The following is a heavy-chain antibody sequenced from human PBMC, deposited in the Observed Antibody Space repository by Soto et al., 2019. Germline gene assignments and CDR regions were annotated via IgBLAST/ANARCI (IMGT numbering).Heavy chain of an antibody. Sequence: LCGGSISSYYWSWIRQPPGKGLEWIGYIYYSGSTNYNPSLKSRVTISVDTSKNQFSLKLSSVTAADTAVYYCARGRKYYDYIWGSYALTFDAFDIWGQGTMVTVSS. CDR3: ARGRKYYDYIWGSYALTFDAFDI. V-gene: IGHV4-59*01. D-gene: IGHD3-16*01. CDR1: GGSISSYY. J-gene: IGHJ3*02. CDR2: IYYSGST.